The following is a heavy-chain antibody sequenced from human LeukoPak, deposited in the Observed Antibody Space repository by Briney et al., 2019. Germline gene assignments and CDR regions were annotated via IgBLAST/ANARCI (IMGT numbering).Heavy chain of an antibody. J-gene: IGHJ6*02. CDR1: GGSVSSGSYY. CDR2: IYYSGST. Sequence: SETLSLTCTVSGGSVSSGSYYWSWIRQPPGKGLEWIGYIYYSGSTNYNPSLKSRVTISVDTSKNQFSLKLSSVIAAATAVYSCARRIAAAVPELLYYYYGMDVWGQGTTVTVSS. V-gene: IGHV4-61*01. CDR3: ARRIAAAVPELLYYYYGMDV. D-gene: IGHD6-13*01.